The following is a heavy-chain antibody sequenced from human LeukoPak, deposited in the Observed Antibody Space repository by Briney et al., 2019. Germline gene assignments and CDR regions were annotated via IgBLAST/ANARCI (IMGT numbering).Heavy chain of an antibody. Sequence: PGGPLRLSCAAAGSTFSRYWMHWVRQAPGKGLVWVSRVESDGSDTIYADSVKGRFTISRDNAKNTLYLQMDSLRAEDTAVYYCTTGIGNYYYYWGQGTLVTVAS. V-gene: IGHV3-74*01. CDR3: TTGIGNYYYY. D-gene: IGHD3-10*01. J-gene: IGHJ4*02. CDR1: GSTFSRYW. CDR2: VESDGSDT.